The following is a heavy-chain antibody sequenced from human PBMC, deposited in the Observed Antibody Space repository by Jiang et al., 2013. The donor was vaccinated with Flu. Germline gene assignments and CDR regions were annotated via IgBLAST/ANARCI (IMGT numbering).Heavy chain of an antibody. CDR2: IKYDGSSE. CDR1: GITFGDYG. Sequence: GGVVQPGRSLRLSCVASGITFGDYGMHWVRQAPGKGLEWVAVIKYDGSSEYYGSFVRGRFSISRDNSKNTLYLQMNNLRPDDTAVYYCARDGATGTTGGMDVWGQGTTVTVSS. CDR3: ARDGATGTTGGMDV. D-gene: IGHD1-1*01. V-gene: IGHV3-33*05. J-gene: IGHJ6*02.